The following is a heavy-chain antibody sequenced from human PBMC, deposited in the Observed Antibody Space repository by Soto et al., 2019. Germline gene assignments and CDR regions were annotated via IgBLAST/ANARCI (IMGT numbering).Heavy chain of an antibody. J-gene: IGHJ6*04. CDR3: ASNLPTTDV. D-gene: IGHD1-1*01. CDR1: GYTFTSYG. CDR2: IRAYNGNT. Sequence: QVQLVQSGAEVKKPGASVKVSCKASGYTFTSYGISWVRQAPGQGLEWMGWIRAYNGNTNYTRKLQGRVTTTTDQSTSTDYMEPRSLRSEAPAVYYCASNLPTTDVRGGGTTVTGSS. V-gene: IGHV1-18*01.